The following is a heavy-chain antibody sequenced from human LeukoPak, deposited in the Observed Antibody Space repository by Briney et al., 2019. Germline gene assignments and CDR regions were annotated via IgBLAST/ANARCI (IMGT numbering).Heavy chain of an antibody. V-gene: IGHV3-23*01. J-gene: IGHJ4*02. Sequence: GGSLRLSCAASGFTFSDYAMNWVRQAPGKGLEWVSTISGGGEYTRYADSVQGRFTVSRDNSKNTVDLQMNSLRIQATAVYFCAKDKMGGSDYVYFDYWGQGTLVTVSS. D-gene: IGHD4-17*01. CDR3: AKDKMGGSDYVYFDY. CDR2: ISGGGEYT. CDR1: GFTFSDYA.